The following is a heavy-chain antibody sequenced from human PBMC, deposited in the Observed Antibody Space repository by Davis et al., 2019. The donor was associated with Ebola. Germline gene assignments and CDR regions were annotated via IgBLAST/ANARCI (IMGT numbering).Heavy chain of an antibody. CDR1: GGSVSSGGHY. CDR2: IYYSGST. Sequence: MPSETLSLTCTVSGGSVSSGGHYWSWIRQPPGKGLEWIAYIYYSGSTTYNPSLKSRVTISVDTSKNQFSLKLSSVTAADTAVYYCARTLPADGMDVWGKGTTVTVSS. V-gene: IGHV4-61*08. CDR3: ARTLPADGMDV. J-gene: IGHJ6*04.